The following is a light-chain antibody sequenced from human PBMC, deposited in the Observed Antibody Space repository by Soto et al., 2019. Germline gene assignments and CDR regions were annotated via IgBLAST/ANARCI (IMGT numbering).Light chain of an antibody. CDR2: EVS. J-gene: IGLJ1*01. V-gene: IGLV2-8*01. Sequence: QSVLTQAPSASVSPGQSVTISCTGTSSDVGGYNYVSWYQQHPGKAPKLMIYEVSKRPSGVPDRFSGSKSGNTASLTVSGLQAEDEADYYCSSYAGIVMLFGTGTKVTVL. CDR1: SSDVGGYNY. CDR3: SSYAGIVML.